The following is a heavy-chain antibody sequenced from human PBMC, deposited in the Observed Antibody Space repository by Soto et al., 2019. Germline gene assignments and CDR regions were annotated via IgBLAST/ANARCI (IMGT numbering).Heavy chain of an antibody. D-gene: IGHD2-2*02. CDR3: ARGDCSSTSCHTHYYYYYMDV. Sequence: ASVKVSCKASGGTFSSYAISWVRQAPGQGLEWMGWINPNSGGTNYAQKFQGWVTMTRDTSISTAYMELSRLRSDDTAVYYCARGDCSSTSCHTHYYYYYMDVWGKGTTVTVSS. J-gene: IGHJ6*03. V-gene: IGHV1-2*04. CDR2: INPNSGGT. CDR1: GGTFSSYA.